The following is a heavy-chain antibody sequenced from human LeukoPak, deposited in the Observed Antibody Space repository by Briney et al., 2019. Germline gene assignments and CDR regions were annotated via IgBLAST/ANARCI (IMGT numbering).Heavy chain of an antibody. Sequence: SETLSLTCTVSGGSISSGGYYWSWIRQHPGKGLEWIGYIYYSGSTYYNPSLKSRVTISVDTSKNQFSLKLSSVTAADTAVYYCAREVVQLECSFDYWGQGTLVTVSS. CDR2: IYYSGST. V-gene: IGHV4-31*03. D-gene: IGHD1-1*01. CDR1: GGSISSGGYY. J-gene: IGHJ4*02. CDR3: AREVVQLECSFDY.